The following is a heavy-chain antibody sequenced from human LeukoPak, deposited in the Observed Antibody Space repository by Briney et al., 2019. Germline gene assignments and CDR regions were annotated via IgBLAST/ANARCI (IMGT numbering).Heavy chain of an antibody. Sequence: PGGSLRLSCAASGFTLSSYSMNWVRQAPGKGLEWVSSISSSSSYIYYADSVKGRFTISRDNAKNSLYPQMNSLRAEDTAVYYCAKVGYYYDGSGYYHPDYWGQGTLVTVSS. CDR3: AKVGYYYDGSGYYHPDY. D-gene: IGHD3-22*01. CDR2: ISSSSSYI. J-gene: IGHJ4*02. CDR1: GFTLSSYS. V-gene: IGHV3-21*01.